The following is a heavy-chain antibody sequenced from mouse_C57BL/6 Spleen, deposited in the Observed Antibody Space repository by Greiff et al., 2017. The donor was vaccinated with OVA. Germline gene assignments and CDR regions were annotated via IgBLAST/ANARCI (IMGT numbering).Heavy chain of an antibody. CDR1: GYTFTSYW. J-gene: IGHJ3*01. D-gene: IGHD2-3*01. Sequence: QVQLQQPGAELVKPGASVKLSCKASGYTFTSYWMQWVKQRPGQGLEWIGEIDPSDSYTNYNQKFKGKATLTVDTSSSTAYMQLSSLTSEDSAVYYCARGNYDGYYGFAYWGQGTLVAVSA. V-gene: IGHV1-50*01. CDR3: ARGNYDGYYGFAY. CDR2: IDPSDSYT.